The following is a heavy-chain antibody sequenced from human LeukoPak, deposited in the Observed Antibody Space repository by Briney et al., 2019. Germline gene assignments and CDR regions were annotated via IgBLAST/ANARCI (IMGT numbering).Heavy chain of an antibody. CDR2: ISSSSSYI. J-gene: IGHJ4*02. D-gene: IGHD4-11*01. Sequence: GGSLRPSCAASGFTFSSYSMNWVRQAPGKGLEWVSSISSSSSYIYYADSVKGRFTISRDNAKNSLYLQMNSLRAEDTAVYYCARDDYSNYGATNDYWGQGTLVTVSS. V-gene: IGHV3-21*01. CDR3: ARDDYSNYGATNDY. CDR1: GFTFSSYS.